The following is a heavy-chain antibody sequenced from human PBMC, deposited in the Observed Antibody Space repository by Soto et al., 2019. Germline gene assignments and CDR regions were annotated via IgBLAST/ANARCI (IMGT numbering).Heavy chain of an antibody. V-gene: IGHV3-21*06. D-gene: IGHD7-27*01. CDR1: WFTFTRYS. J-gene: IGHJ4*02. CDR3: ARESEDLTSNFDY. CDR2: ISSTTNYI. Sequence: EVQLVESWGGLVKPGGSLRLSCAASWFTFTRYSMNWVRQSPGKGLEWVSSISSTTNYIYYGDSMKGRFTISRDNANNSLYLEMNSLRAEDKAVYYCARESEDLTSNFDYWGQGTLVTVSS.